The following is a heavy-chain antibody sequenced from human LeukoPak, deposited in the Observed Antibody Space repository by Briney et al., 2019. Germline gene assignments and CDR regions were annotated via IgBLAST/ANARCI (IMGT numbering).Heavy chain of an antibody. J-gene: IGHJ3*02. V-gene: IGHV3-23*01. CDR3: AKQGLGYSSGGDNVYDAFDI. CDR2: ISTSGGST. Sequence: QPGGSLRLSCAGSGFTFSSYAMTWVRQAPGKGLEWVSSISTSGGSTYYAESVKGRFTISRDNSKNTLYLQMNSLRAEDTAVYYCAKQGLGYSSGGDNVYDAFDIWGQGTMVTVSS. CDR1: GFTFSSYA. D-gene: IGHD6-19*01.